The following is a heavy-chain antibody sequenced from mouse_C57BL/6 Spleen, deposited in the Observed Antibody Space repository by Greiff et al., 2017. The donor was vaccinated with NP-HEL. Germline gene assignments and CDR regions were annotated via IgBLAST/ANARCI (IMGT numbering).Heavy chain of an antibody. Sequence: QVQLKQSGAALATPGASVKLPCKASGYSFTSYWMPWVQQRPGQGLEWIGYINPSSGYPKYHQKFKDKATLTADKASSTVYMQLSSLTYEDAAVYYCARDDTVVAFDYWGQGTTLTVSS. D-gene: IGHD1-1*01. J-gene: IGHJ2*01. CDR1: GYSFTSYW. CDR2: INPSSGYP. V-gene: IGHV1-7*01. CDR3: ARDDTVVAFDY.